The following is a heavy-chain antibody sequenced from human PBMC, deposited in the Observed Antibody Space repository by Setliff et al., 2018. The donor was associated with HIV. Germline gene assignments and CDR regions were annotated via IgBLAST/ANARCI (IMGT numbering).Heavy chain of an antibody. CDR1: GFTFSSYR. D-gene: IGHD6-19*01. CDR2: ITSDSSYI. CDR3: ARAAGYTGGWGYGATYHYYMDV. J-gene: IGHJ6*03. V-gene: IGHV3-21*04. Sequence: GGSLRLSCAASGFTFSSYRMNWVRQAPGKGLEWVSSITSDSSYIFNADSVKGRFTISRDNAKNSLFLQMNSLRVDDTAVYYCARAAGYTGGWGYGATYHYYMDVWGKGTTVTVSS.